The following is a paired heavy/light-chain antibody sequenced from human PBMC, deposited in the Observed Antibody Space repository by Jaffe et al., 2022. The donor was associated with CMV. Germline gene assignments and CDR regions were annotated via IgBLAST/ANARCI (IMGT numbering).Light chain of an antibody. Sequence: DIVMTQSPHSLAVSLGERATINCKSSRTLLKDLDNNNYLAWYQKKPGQPPKLLFYWASTRESGVPDRFGASGSGTDFTLTITGLQAEDAAVYYCQQYYGTPPLTFGPGTKVEI. J-gene: IGKJ3*01. CDR1: RTLLKDLDNNNY. CDR2: WAS. CDR3: QQYYGTPPLT. V-gene: IGKV4-1*01.
Heavy chain of an antibody. CDR3: VTYPSDLAADAFDM. CDR2: VNGDGRRV. J-gene: IGHJ3*02. Sequence: LVESGGASVLPGGSLRLSCEASGFPFSNYWMHWVRQAPGQGLEWVSRVNGDGRRVDYADSVEGRFTVSRDNAKSRVFLQMNSLRVEDTAVYYCVTYPSDLAADAFDMWGQGTLVTVSS. CDR1: GFPFSNYW. V-gene: IGHV3-74*01.